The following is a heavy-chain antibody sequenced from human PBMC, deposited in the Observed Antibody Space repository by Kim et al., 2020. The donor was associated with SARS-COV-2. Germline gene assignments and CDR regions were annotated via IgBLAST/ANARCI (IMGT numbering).Heavy chain of an antibody. V-gene: IGHV3-30-3*01. J-gene: IGHJ4*02. Sequence: GGSLRLSCAASGFAFSSYAMHWVRQAPGKGLEWVAVVSSEGGTKYYADSAKGRLTISRDNSKNTLYLQVDSLRVDDTAVYFCVREEYYYDGSNLRPGKFDYWGQGTPVTVSS. D-gene: IGHD3-16*01. CDR1: GFAFSSYA. CDR2: VSSEGGTK. CDR3: VREEYYYDGSNLRPGKFDY.